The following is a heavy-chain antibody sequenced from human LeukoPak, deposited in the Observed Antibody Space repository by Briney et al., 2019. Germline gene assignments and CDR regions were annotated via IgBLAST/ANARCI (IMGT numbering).Heavy chain of an antibody. CDR3: ARIYCSSTSCYRLGLDFDY. CDR2: INAGNGNT. CDR1: GYTFTSYA. D-gene: IGHD2-2*02. Sequence: GASVKVSCKASGYTFTSYAMHWVRQAPGQRLERMGWINAGNGNTKYSQRFQGRITITRDTSASTAYMELSSLRSEDTAVYYCARIYCSSTSCYRLGLDFDYWGQGTLVTVSS. J-gene: IGHJ4*02. V-gene: IGHV1-3*01.